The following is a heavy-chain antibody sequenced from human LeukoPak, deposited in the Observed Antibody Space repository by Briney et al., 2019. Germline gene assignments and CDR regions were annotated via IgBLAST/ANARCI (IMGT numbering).Heavy chain of an antibody. V-gene: IGHV3-11*01. D-gene: IGHD3-22*01. CDR3: ASDRLGDYDHSGYYDK. Sequence: GGSLRLSSAASGFTFSYYYMSWIRQAPGKGLEWVSYICDSGRTIYYADSVKGRFTISRYNAKNSVYLQMNNLRAEDTAVYYCASDRLGDYDHSGYYDKWGQGTLVTVSS. CDR1: GFTFSYYY. J-gene: IGHJ4*02. CDR2: ICDSGRTI.